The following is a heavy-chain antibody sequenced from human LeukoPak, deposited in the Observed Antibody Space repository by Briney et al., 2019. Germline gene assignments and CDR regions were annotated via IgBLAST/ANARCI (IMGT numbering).Heavy chain of an antibody. CDR2: IKSKTDGGTT. J-gene: IGHJ4*02. CDR1: GFTFSNAW. Sequence: GGSLRLSCAASGFTFSNAWMSWVRQAPGKGLEWVGRIKSKTDGGTTDYAAPVKGRFTISRDDSKNTLYLQMNSLKTEDTAVYYCASSSWHYYFDYWGQGTLVTVSS. V-gene: IGHV3-15*01. D-gene: IGHD6-13*01. CDR3: ASSSWHYYFDY.